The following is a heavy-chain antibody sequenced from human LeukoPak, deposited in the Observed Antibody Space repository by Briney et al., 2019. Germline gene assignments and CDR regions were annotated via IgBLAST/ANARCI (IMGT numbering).Heavy chain of an antibody. Sequence: ASVKVSCKASGGTFSSYAISWVRQAPGQGLEWMGRIIPILGIANYAQKFQGRVTITADKSTSTAYMELSSLRSEDTAVYYCARGSAPRYCSGGSCYSDYFDYWGQGTLVTVSS. D-gene: IGHD2-15*01. V-gene: IGHV1-69*04. J-gene: IGHJ4*02. CDR2: IIPILGIA. CDR3: ARGSAPRYCSGGSCYSDYFDY. CDR1: GGTFSSYA.